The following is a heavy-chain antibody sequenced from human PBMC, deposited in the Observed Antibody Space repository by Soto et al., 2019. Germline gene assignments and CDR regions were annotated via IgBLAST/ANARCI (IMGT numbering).Heavy chain of an antibody. CDR1: GGSISSDRYY. D-gene: IGHD3-10*01. J-gene: IGHJ4*02. CDR2: IFYSGRA. CDR3: ARTDYGSGSPIN. V-gene: IGHV4-30-4*01. Sequence: QVQLQESGPGLVKPSQTLSLTCIVSGGSISSDRYYWTWIRQPPGKGLEWIGYIFYSGRAYYNPSLESRVTISIDMSQNQFSLRLTSVTGADTAVYYCARTDYGSGSPINWGLGTRVTVSS.